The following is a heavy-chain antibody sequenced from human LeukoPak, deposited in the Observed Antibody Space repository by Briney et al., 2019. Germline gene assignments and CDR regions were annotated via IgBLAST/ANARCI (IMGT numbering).Heavy chain of an antibody. CDR2: ISSSGSTI. D-gene: IGHD6-19*01. CDR1: GFTFSSYE. Sequence: GGSLRLSCAASGFTFSSYEMNWVRQAPGKGLEWVSYISSSGSTIYYADSVKGRFTISRDNAKNSLYLQMNSLRAEDTAVYYCARVAVNGVNWGQGTLVTVSS. V-gene: IGHV3-48*03. J-gene: IGHJ4*02. CDR3: ARVAVNGVN.